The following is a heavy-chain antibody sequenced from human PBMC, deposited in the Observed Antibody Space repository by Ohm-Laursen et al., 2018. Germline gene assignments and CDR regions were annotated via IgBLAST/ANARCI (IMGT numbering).Heavy chain of an antibody. Sequence: TLSLTCAVYGGSFSGYYWSWIRQPPGKGLEWIGEINHSGSTNYNPSLKSRVTISVDTSKNQFSLKLSSVTAADTAVYYCARWPVKRYCSGGSCYSVHYYGMDVWGQGTTVTVSS. J-gene: IGHJ6*02. D-gene: IGHD2-15*01. CDR1: GGSFSGYY. V-gene: IGHV4-34*01. CDR3: ARWPVKRYCSGGSCYSVHYYGMDV. CDR2: INHSGST.